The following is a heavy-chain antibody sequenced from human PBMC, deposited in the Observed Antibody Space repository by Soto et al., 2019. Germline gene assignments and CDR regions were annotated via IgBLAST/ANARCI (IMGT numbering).Heavy chain of an antibody. D-gene: IGHD1-1*01. V-gene: IGHV4-59*08. CDR1: GGSISSYY. CDR3: ARNRHHWNDVSFSYYFDY. Sequence: QVQLQESGPGLVKPSETLSLTCTVSGGSISSYYWSWIRQPPGKGLEWIGYIYYSGSTNYNPSLKSRVTISVDTSKNQFSLKLSSVTAADTAVYYCARNRHHWNDVSFSYYFDYWGQGTLVTVSS. J-gene: IGHJ4*02. CDR2: IYYSGST.